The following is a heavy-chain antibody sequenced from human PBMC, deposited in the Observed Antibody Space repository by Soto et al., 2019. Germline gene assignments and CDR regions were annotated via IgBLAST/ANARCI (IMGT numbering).Heavy chain of an antibody. D-gene: IGHD6-19*01. CDR3: AKVGQWLILDY. CDR2: ISGSGGTT. V-gene: IGHV3-23*01. CDR1: GFTFSSYA. J-gene: IGHJ4*02. Sequence: EVELLESGGGLVQPGGSRRLSCAASGFTFSSYAMSWVRQAPGKGLEWVSVISGSGGTTNYADSVKGRFTISRDNSKNTLYRQMNSLRAEDTAVYYCAKVGQWLILDYWGQGTLVTVSS.